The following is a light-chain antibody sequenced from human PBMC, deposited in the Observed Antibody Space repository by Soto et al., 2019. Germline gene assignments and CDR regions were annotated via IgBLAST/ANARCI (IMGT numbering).Light chain of an antibody. Sequence: QSVLTQPASVSGSPGQSITISCTGTSSDVGGYNYVSWYQQHPGQGPKLMIYEVSNRPSGVSNRSSGSKSGNTASLTSSGLQAEDEADYCCSSYTSSSPWVFGGGTKLTVL. CDR2: EVS. J-gene: IGLJ3*02. CDR3: SSYTSSSPWV. CDR1: SSDVGGYNY. V-gene: IGLV2-14*01.